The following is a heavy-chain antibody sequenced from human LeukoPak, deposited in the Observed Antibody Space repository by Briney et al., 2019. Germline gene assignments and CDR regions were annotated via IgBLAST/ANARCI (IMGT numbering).Heavy chain of an antibody. CDR2: INPSGGST. J-gene: IGHJ4*03. Sequence: ASVKVSCKASGYTFTNYYMHWARQAPGQGLEWMGIINPSGGSTSYAQKFQGRVTMTRDTSTSAAYMELSSLRSEDTAVYYCASGHGYMDYWGQGTLVTVSS. V-gene: IGHV1-46*01. CDR1: GYTFTNYY. CDR3: ASGHGYMDY.